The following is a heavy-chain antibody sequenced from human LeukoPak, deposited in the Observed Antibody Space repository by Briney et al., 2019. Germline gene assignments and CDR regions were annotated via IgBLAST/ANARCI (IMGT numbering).Heavy chain of an antibody. V-gene: IGHV3-30*04. D-gene: IGHD3-10*01. CDR1: GFTFSSYA. CDR3: ARDASYYGSGSYYNGDN. J-gene: IGHJ4*02. CDR2: ISYDGSNK. Sequence: PGRSLRLSCAASGFTFSSYAMHWVRQAPGKGLEWVAVISYDGSNKYYADSVKGRFTISRDNSKNTLYLQMNSLRAEDTAVYYCARDASYYGSGSYYNGDNWGQGTLVTVSS.